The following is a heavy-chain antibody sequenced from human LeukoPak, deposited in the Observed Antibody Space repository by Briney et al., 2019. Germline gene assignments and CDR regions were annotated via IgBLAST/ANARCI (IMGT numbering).Heavy chain of an antibody. J-gene: IGHJ3*02. D-gene: IGHD2-2*01. V-gene: IGHV3-43*02. CDR3: AKAHQWLLWSDAFDI. CDR2: ISGDGGNT. CDR1: GFTFDDYA. Sequence: PGGSLTLSCAASGFTFDDYAMHWVRQAPGKGLDWVSLISGDGGNTYYADSVKGRFTISRDNSKNSLYLQMSSLRTEDTALYYCAKAHQWLLWSDAFDIWGLGTMVTVSS.